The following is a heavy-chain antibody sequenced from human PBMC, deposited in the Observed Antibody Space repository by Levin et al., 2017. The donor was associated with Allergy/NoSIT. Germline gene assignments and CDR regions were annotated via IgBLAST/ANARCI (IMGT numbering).Heavy chain of an antibody. J-gene: IGHJ6*02. Sequence: SGGSLRLSCSVSGGSVSSGTYYWSWIRRPPGKGLEWIGYINYRGVTKYNPSLKSRVTISVDTSKNEFSLKVTSVTAADTAVYYCARNRIIVSGGNDYYYGMDVWGQGTTVTVSS. CDR1: GGSVSSGTYY. CDR3: ARNRIIVSGGNDYYYGMDV. D-gene: IGHD5/OR15-5a*01. CDR2: INYRGVT. V-gene: IGHV4-61*01.